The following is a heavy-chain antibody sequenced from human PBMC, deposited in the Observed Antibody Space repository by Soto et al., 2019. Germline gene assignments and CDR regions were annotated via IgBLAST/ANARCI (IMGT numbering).Heavy chain of an antibody. CDR2: MYHSGST. D-gene: IGHD2-15*01. V-gene: IGHV4-30-2*01. CDR1: GGSISSGGYS. Sequence: SETLSLTCAVSGGSISSGGYSWSWIRQPPGKGLEWIGYMYHSGSTYYNPSLKSRVTISIDRSKNQFSLKLSSVTAADTAVYYCARGPRDIVVVVAAVHIQYGMDVWGQGTTVTVSS. J-gene: IGHJ6*02. CDR3: ARGPRDIVVVVAAVHIQYGMDV.